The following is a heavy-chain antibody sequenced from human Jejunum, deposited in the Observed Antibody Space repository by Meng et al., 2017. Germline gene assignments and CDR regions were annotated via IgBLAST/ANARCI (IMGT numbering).Heavy chain of an antibody. CDR2: ITYNSISV. CDR1: GFTFDDYA. V-gene: IGHV3-9*03. D-gene: IGHD6-13*01. CDR3: VKDSDRISWYGSFDM. J-gene: IGHJ3*02. Sequence: GGSLRLSCVVSGFTFDDYAMHWVRQAPGKGLEWVSSITYNSISVGYANSVKGRFTISRDNAKNSLFLQLDSLRVEDMALYYCVKDSDRISWYGSFDMWGQGTMVTVSS.